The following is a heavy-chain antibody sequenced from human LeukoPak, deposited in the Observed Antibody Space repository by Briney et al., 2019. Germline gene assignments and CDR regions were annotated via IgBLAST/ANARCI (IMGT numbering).Heavy chain of an antibody. J-gene: IGHJ6*02. CDR3: ARVRGSMVTGALYNSYGMDV. CDR1: GYTFTSYG. D-gene: IGHD5-18*01. CDR2: ISGYNGNT. V-gene: IGHV1-18*01. Sequence: ASVKVSSTASGYTFTSYGINWVRQAPGQGLEWMGWISGYNGNTNYAQNLQGKVTMPTDTSTSTAYMELRSLRSDDTAVYYCARVRGSMVTGALYNSYGMDVWGQGTTVTVSS.